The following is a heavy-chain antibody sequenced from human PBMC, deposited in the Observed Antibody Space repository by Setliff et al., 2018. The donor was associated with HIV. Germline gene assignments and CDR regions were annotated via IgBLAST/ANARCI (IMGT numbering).Heavy chain of an antibody. V-gene: IGHV1-69*10. CDR1: GYTFTDYA. D-gene: IGHD5-12*01. CDR2: IIPILGIA. CDR3: ARGPLYGYDRGYFDY. J-gene: IGHJ4*02. Sequence: VKVSCKASGYTFTDYAMNWVRQAPGQGLEWMGGIIPILGIATYAQKFQGRVTITADESTSTVYMEISSLTSEDTALYYCARGPLYGYDRGYFDYWGQGTLVTV.